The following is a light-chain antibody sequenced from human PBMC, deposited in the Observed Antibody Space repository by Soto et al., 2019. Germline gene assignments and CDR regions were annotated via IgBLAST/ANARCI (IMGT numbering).Light chain of an antibody. Sequence: EAPKLLISGASTLQSGDPSRFSGSGSGTEFTLTVSSLQPEDFATYYCQQLNAYPHSFGGGTKVDIK. V-gene: IGKV1-9*01. CDR2: GAS. J-gene: IGKJ4*01. CDR3: QQLNAYPHS.